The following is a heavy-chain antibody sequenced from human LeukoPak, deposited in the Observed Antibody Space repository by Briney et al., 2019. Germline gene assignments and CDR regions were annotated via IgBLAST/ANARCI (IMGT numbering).Heavy chain of an antibody. Sequence: ASVKVSCKTSRYTFTRYDINWVRQAAGLGLEWMGWMNPNSGNTGYAEKFQGRVTVTRNTSISTAYMELSSLRSEDTAVYFCASDTMVRGVYDYWGQGTLVTVPS. D-gene: IGHD3-10*01. J-gene: IGHJ4*02. CDR1: RYTFTRYD. CDR3: ASDTMVRGVYDY. CDR2: MNPNSGNT. V-gene: IGHV1-8*01.